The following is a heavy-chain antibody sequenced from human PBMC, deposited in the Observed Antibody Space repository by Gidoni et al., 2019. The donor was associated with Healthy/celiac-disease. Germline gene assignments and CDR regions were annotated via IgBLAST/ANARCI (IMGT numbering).Heavy chain of an antibody. J-gene: IGHJ4*02. CDR1: GFTFSSYA. CDR2: ISYDGSNK. V-gene: IGHV3-30-3*01. Sequence: QVQLVESGGGVVQPGRSLRLSCAASGFTFSSYAMHWVRQAPGKGLEWVAVISYDGSNKYYADSVKGRFTISRDNSKNTLYLQMNSLRAEDTAVYYCARGRGYSGYDPDYWGQGTLVTVSS. CDR3: ARGRGYSGYDPDY. D-gene: IGHD5-12*01.